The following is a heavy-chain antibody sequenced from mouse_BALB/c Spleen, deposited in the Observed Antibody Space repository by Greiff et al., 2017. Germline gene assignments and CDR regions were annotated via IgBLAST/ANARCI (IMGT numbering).Heavy chain of an antibody. V-gene: IGHV2-6-5*01. Sequence: VKVIESGPGLVAPSQSLSITCTVSGFSLTDYGVSWIRQPPGKGLEWLGVIWGGGSTYYNSALKSRLSISKDNSKSQVFLKMNSLQTDDTAMYYCAKHYYGSSYWYFDVWGAGTTVTVSS. CDR3: AKHYYGSSYWYFDV. CDR2: IWGGGST. D-gene: IGHD1-1*01. CDR1: GFSLTDYG. J-gene: IGHJ1*01.